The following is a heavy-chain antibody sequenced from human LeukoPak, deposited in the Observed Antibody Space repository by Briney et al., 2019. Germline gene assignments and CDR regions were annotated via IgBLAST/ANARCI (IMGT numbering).Heavy chain of an antibody. CDR1: GGSISSSSYY. D-gene: IGHD2-15*01. CDR2: IYYSGST. CDR3: ARDCSGGSCYSSTAGNFDY. Sequence: SETLSLTCTVSGGSISSSSYYWGWIRQPPGKGLEWIGSIYYSGSTYYNPSPKSRVTISVDTSKNQFSLKLSSVTAADTAVFYCARDCSGGSCYSSTAGNFDYWGQGTLVTVSS. J-gene: IGHJ4*02. V-gene: IGHV4-39*07.